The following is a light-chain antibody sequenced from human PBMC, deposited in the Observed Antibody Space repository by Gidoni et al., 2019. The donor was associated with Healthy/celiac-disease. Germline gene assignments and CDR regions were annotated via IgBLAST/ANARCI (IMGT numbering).Light chain of an antibody. CDR3: QQSYRTPYT. CDR2: AAS. Sequence: DIHLTQSPSSLSASVGDRVTITCRASQSISSYLNWYQQKPGKATKPLIYAASSLQSGVPSRFSGSGSATDFTLNISSLQPEDFATYYCQQSYRTPYTCGQGTKLEIK. J-gene: IGKJ2*01. V-gene: IGKV1-39*01. CDR1: QSISSY.